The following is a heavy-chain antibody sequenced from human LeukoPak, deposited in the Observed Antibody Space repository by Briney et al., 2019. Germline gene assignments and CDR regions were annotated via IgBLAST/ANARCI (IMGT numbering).Heavy chain of an antibody. V-gene: IGHV3-21*04. Sequence: GGSLRLSCAASGFAFSDYGMNWVRQAPGGGLEWVSSIGSSGSDIYYSDSVKGRFAISRDNAKNSLYLQMNSLRAEDTAVYYCARDTGYREETYFDYWGQGTLVTVSS. D-gene: IGHD1-1*01. CDR2: IGSSGSDI. J-gene: IGHJ4*02. CDR1: GFAFSDYG. CDR3: ARDTGYREETYFDY.